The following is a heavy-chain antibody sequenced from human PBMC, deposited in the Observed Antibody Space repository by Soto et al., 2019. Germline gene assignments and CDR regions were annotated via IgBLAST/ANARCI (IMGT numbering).Heavy chain of an antibody. CDR1: SGPLSRSAYY. Sequence: QPQLQESGPGVVKPSETLSLTCTVSSGPLSRSAYYWGWIRQPPGQGLEWIGSVYYGGSTYYNPSLTSRGTISVDPAHHQFSLSVPSVTDADTAVYSCARRLSGSPSSFDYWGQGTLVIVSS. D-gene: IGHD1-26*01. J-gene: IGHJ4*02. CDR2: VYYGGST. V-gene: IGHV4-39*01. CDR3: ARRLSGSPSSFDY.